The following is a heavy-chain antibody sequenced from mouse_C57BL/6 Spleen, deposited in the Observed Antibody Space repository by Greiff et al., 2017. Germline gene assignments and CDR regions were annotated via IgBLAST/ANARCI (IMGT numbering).Heavy chain of an antibody. CDR1: GYTFTDYE. J-gene: IGHJ3*01. Sequence: QVQLQQSGAELVRPGASVTLSCKASGYTFTDYEMHWVKQTPVHGLEWIGAIDPETGGTAYNQKFKGKAILTADKSSSPAYMELRSLTSEDSAVYYCTRITTVVAPFAYWGQGTLVTVSA. D-gene: IGHD1-1*01. V-gene: IGHV1-15*01. CDR3: TRITTVVAPFAY. CDR2: IDPETGGT.